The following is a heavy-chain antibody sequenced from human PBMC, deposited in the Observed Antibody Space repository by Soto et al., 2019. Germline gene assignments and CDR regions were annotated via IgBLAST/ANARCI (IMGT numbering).Heavy chain of an antibody. D-gene: IGHD3-16*01. CDR3: ARGRGGRGFDY. CDR1: GGSISSYY. J-gene: IGHJ4*02. CDR2: IYYSGST. Sequence: SETLSLTCTVSGGSISSYYWSWIRQPPGKGLEWSGYIYYSGSTNYNPSLKSRVTISVDTSKNQSSLKLSSVTAADTAVHYCARGRGGRGFDYWGQGTLVTVSS. V-gene: IGHV4-59*01.